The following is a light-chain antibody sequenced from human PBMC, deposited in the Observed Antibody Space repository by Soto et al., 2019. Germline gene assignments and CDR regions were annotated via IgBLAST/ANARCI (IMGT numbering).Light chain of an antibody. CDR3: SSYTSSSTLV. CDR1: SSDVGGYNY. CDR2: DVS. Sequence: QSALTQPASVSGSPGQSITISCTGTSSDVGGYNYVSWYQQHPGKAPELMIYDVSNRPSGVSNRFSGSKSGNTASLTISGPQAEDEDDYSCSSYTSSSTLVFGGGTKLTVL. J-gene: IGLJ2*01. V-gene: IGLV2-14*01.